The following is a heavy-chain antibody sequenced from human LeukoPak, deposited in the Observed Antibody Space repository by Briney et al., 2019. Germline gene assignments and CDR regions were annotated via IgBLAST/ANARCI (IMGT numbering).Heavy chain of an antibody. V-gene: IGHV3-21*01. J-gene: IGHJ3*02. D-gene: IGHD3-22*01. CDR1: GFTFSSCS. CDR2: ISSSSSYI. Sequence: PGGSLRLSCAASGFTFSSCSMNWVRQAPGKGLEWVSSISSSSSYIYYADSVKGRFTISRDNAKNSLYLQMNSLRAEDTAVYYCARNYYDSSGYYPRGAFDIWGQGTMVTVSS. CDR3: ARNYYDSSGYYPRGAFDI.